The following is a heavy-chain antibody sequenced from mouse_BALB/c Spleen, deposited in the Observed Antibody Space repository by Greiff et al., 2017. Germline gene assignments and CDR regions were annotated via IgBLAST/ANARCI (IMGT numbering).Heavy chain of an antibody. V-gene: IGHV14-3*02. CDR1: GFNIKDTY. CDR3: ARSGYDGYGYFDV. CDR2: IDPANGNT. D-gene: IGHD2-3*01. J-gene: IGHJ1*01. Sequence: VQLKESGAELVKPGASVKLSCTASGFNIKDTYMHWVKQRPEQGLEWIGRIDPANGNTKYDPKFQGKATITADTSSNTAYLQLSSLTSEDTAVYYCARSGYDGYGYFDVWGAGTTVTVSS.